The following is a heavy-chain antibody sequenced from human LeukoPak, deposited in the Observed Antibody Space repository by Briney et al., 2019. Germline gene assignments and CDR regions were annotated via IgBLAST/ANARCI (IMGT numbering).Heavy chain of an antibody. CDR1: GGSISSYF. V-gene: IGHV4-4*07. CDR2: IYTSGST. J-gene: IGHJ2*01. CDR3: AREGGGQGHGWHYDL. Sequence: SETLSLTCTVSGGSISSYFWAWIRQPAGEGLEWIGRIYTSGSTDYNPSLKSRVTMSVDTSKNQFSLKLPSVTGADTAVYYCAREGGGQGHGWHYDLWGRGTLSLSPQ. D-gene: IGHD2-15*01.